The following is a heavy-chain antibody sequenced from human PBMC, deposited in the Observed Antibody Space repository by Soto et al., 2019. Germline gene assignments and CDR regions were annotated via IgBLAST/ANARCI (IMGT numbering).Heavy chain of an antibody. CDR3: ARLSAGSYGVYYYYGMDV. J-gene: IGHJ6*02. V-gene: IGHV4-39*01. CDR1: GGSISSSSYY. D-gene: IGHD3-10*01. CDR2: IYYSGST. Sequence: SETLSLTCTVSGGSISSSSYYWGWIRQPPGKGLEWIGSIYYSGSTYYNPSLKSRVTISVDTSKNQFSLKLSSVTAADTAVYYCARLSAGSYGVYYYYGMDVWGQGATVTVYS.